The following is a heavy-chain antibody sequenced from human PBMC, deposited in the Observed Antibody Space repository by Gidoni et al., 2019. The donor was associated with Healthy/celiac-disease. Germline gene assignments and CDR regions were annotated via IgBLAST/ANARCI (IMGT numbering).Heavy chain of an antibody. J-gene: IGHJ4*02. CDR2: IYHSWST. D-gene: IGHD3-16*01. V-gene: IGHV4-4*02. CDR3: ARDEEGNASFDY. CDR1: GGSISRSNW. Sequence: QVQLQESGPGLVKPSGTLSLTCAVSGGSISRSNWWSWVRQPPGKGLEWIGEIYHSWSTNYNPSLKSRVTRSVDKSKNQFSRKLSSVTAADTAVYDCARDEEGNASFDYWGQGTLVTVSS.